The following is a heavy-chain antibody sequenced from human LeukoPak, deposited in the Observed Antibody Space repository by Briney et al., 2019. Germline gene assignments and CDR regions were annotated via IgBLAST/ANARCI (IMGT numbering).Heavy chain of an antibody. D-gene: IGHD3-22*01. CDR1: GYTLTELS. CDR2: FDPEDGET. J-gene: IGHJ4*02. V-gene: IGHV1-24*01. Sequence: ASVKVSCKVSGYTLTELSMHWVRQAHGKGLEWMGDFDPEDGETIYAQKFQGRVTMTEDTSTDTAYMELSSLRSEDTAVYYCATGVPYYYDSSGGSFDYWGQGTLVAVSS. CDR3: ATGVPYYYDSSGGSFDY.